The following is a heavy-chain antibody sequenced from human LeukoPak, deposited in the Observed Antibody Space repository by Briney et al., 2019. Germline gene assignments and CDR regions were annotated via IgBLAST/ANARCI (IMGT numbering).Heavy chain of an antibody. CDR2: ISGYNGKT. CDR3: ARDNSVGDYAWWFDP. Sequence: ASVKVSCKASGYTFADYGINWVRQAPGEGLEWMGWISGYNGKTNYGQKFQGRVTMTTDTSTSTDYMELSSLRSEDTAVYYCARDNSVGDYAWWFDPWGQGTLVTVSS. V-gene: IGHV1-18*04. J-gene: IGHJ5*02. D-gene: IGHD1-26*01. CDR1: GYTFADYG.